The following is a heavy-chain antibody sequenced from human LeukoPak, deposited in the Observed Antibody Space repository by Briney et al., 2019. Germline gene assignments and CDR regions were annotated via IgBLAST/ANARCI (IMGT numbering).Heavy chain of an antibody. CDR3: TRMTTGHDY. V-gene: IGHV4-34*01. D-gene: IGHD4-17*01. CDR1: GVSFDDYY. CDR2: INHSGYT. J-gene: IGHJ4*02. Sequence: PSETLSLTCAVSGVSFDDYYWVWVRQTPGKGLEWIGEINHSGYTNDNPSLKSRVTLSIDTSRKQFSLNMRSVTVADAGIYFCTRMTTGHDYWGQGTLVTVSS.